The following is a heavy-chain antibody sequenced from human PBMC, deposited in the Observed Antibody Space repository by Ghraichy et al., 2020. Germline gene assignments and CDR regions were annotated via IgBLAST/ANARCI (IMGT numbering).Heavy chain of an antibody. Sequence: ESLNISCTVSGGSISSYYWSWIRQLPGMGLEWIGYIYYSGNTNYNPSLKSRVAISRDTSKTQFSLRLTSVTAADTAGYYCARGLYGSNWYAVDFWGQGTLVTVSS. J-gene: IGHJ4*02. CDR2: IYYSGNT. D-gene: IGHD6-13*01. V-gene: IGHV4-59*01. CDR3: ARGLYGSNWYAVDF. CDR1: GGSISSYY.